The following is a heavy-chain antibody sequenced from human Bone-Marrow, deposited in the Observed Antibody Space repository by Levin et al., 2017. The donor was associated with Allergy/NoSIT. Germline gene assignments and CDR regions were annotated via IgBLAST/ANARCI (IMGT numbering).Heavy chain of an antibody. CDR2: LSGSGGST. CDR1: GFTFNNYV. V-gene: IGHV3-23*01. D-gene: IGHD5-12*01. CDR3: AKDLSAGGYDFNFFDY. J-gene: IGHJ4*02. Sequence: LSLTCAASGFTFNNYVMGWVRQAPGKGLEWVSGLSGSGGSTYYADSVKGRFTISRDNSESTLYLQMNNLRAEDTAIYYCAKDLSAGGYDFNFFDYWGQGTLVTVSS.